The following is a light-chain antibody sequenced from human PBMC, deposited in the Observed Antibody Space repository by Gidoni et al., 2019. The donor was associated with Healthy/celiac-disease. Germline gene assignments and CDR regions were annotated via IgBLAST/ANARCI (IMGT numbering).Light chain of an antibody. CDR1: SSNIGSNT. Sequence: QSVLTHPPSASGTPGQRVTISCSGSSSNIGSNTVNWYQQLPGTAPKLLIYSNNQRPSGVPDRFSGSKSGTSASLAISGLQSEDEADYYCAAWDDSLNGQGVFGTGTKVTVL. CDR2: SNN. CDR3: AAWDDSLNGQGV. V-gene: IGLV1-44*01. J-gene: IGLJ1*01.